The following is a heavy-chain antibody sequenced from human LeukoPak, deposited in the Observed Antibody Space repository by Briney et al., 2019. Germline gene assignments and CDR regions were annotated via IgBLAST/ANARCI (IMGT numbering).Heavy chain of an antibody. CDR3: AREEGGLRLGELSLFQPDHIDY. CDR2: ISSSSSYI. V-gene: IGHV3-21*01. Sequence: PGGSLRLSCAASGFTFSTYAMNWVRQAPGKGLEWVSSISSSSSYIYYADSVRGRFTISRDNAKNSLYLQMNSLRAEDTAVYYCAREEGGLRLGELSLFQPDHIDYWGQGTLVTVSS. D-gene: IGHD3-16*02. J-gene: IGHJ4*02. CDR1: GFTFSTYA.